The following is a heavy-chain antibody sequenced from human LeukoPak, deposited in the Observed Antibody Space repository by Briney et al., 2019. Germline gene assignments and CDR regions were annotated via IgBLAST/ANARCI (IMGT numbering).Heavy chain of an antibody. Sequence: ASVKVSCKASGYTFTGYYMHWVRQAPGQGLEWMGWINPNSGGTNYAQKFQGRVTMTRDTSISTAYMELSRLRSDDTAVYYYASGYFGGPLRNYYYYYGMDVWGQGTTVTVSS. CDR1: GYTFTGYY. CDR2: INPNSGGT. CDR3: ASGYFGGPLRNYYYYYGMDV. D-gene: IGHD3-16*01. J-gene: IGHJ6*02. V-gene: IGHV1-2*02.